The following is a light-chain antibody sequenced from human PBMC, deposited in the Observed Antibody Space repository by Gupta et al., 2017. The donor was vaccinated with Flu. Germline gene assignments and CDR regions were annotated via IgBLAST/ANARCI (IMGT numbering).Light chain of an antibody. Sequence: ISCSGSSSNIGGNYVFWFQQVAEPAPNLLIYRNNRRSSGVPERFSGSKSTASASLTISGLQAEDGADYYCAAGDDSRNGWVFGGGTKLTDL. V-gene: IGLV1-47*01. CDR3: AAGDDSRNGWV. CDR2: RNN. CDR1: SSNIGGNY. J-gene: IGLJ3*02.